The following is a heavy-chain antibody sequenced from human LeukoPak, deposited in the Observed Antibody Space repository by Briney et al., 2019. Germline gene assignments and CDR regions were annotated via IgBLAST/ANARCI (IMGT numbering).Heavy chain of an antibody. CDR1: GGSISSSY. Sequence: SETLSLTCTVSGGSISSSYWSWIRQPPGKGLEWIGYIYYSGRTNYNPSLKSRVTISVDTSKKQFSLKLSSVTAADTAVYYCARAGSTAMVYYFDYWGQGTLVTVSS. J-gene: IGHJ4*02. D-gene: IGHD5-18*01. CDR3: ARAGSTAMVYYFDY. CDR2: IYYSGRT. V-gene: IGHV4-59*01.